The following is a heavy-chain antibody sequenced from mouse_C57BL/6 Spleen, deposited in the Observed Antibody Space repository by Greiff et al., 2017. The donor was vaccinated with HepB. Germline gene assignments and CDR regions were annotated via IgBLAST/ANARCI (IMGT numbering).Heavy chain of an antibody. CDR3: ARRGTTVAPYYYAMDY. V-gene: IGHV1-53*01. D-gene: IGHD1-1*01. CDR2: INPSNGGT. CDR1: GYTFTSYW. Sequence: VKLQQPGTELVKPGASVKLSCKASGYTFTSYWMHWVKQRPGQGLEWIGNINPSNGGTNYNEKFKSKATLTVDKSSSTAYMQLSSLTSEDSAVYYCARRGTTVAPYYYAMDYWGQGTSVTVSS. J-gene: IGHJ4*01.